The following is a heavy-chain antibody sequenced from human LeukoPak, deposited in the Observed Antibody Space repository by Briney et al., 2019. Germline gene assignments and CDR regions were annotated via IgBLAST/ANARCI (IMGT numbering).Heavy chain of an antibody. Sequence: SGGSLRLSCAASGFIFSDHWMHWVRQAPGKGLVWLSRINNDGSSTIYADSVKGRFTISRDNAKNSLYLQMNSLRAEDTAVYYCATLLSGYYHTGWGQGTLVTVSS. D-gene: IGHD3-22*01. CDR2: INNDGSST. J-gene: IGHJ4*02. CDR3: ATLLSGYYHTG. V-gene: IGHV3-74*01. CDR1: GFIFSDHW.